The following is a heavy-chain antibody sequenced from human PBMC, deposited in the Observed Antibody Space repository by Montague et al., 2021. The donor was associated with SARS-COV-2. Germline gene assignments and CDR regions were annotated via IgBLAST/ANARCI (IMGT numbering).Heavy chain of an antibody. CDR1: GYMFIAYY. CDR3: ARDAPGYAVGMDV. D-gene: IGHD5-12*01. V-gene: IGHV1-2*04. J-gene: IGHJ6*02. Sequence: SVKVSCKASGYMFIAYYMHWVRQAPGQGLEWMGWINPNSGDTNYAQKFQGWVSMTRDTSISTAYMELSRLRSDDTAIYYCARDAPGYAVGMDVWGQGTTVTVSS. CDR2: INPNSGDT.